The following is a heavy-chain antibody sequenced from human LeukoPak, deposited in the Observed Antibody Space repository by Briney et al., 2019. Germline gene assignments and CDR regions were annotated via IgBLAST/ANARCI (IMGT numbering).Heavy chain of an antibody. V-gene: IGHV4-34*01. CDR1: GGSFSGYY. J-gene: IGHJ4*02. D-gene: IGHD3-9*01. Sequence: PSETLSLTCAVYGGSFSGYYWSWIRQPPGKGLEWIGEINHSGSTNYNPSLKSRVTISVDTSKNQFSLKLSSVTAADTAVYYCARRADILTGYYPTPLDYWGQGTLVTVSS. CDR2: INHSGST. CDR3: ARRADILTGYYPTPLDY.